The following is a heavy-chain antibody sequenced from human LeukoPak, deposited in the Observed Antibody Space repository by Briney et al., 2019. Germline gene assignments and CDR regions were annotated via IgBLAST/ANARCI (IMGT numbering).Heavy chain of an antibody. J-gene: IGHJ2*01. CDR1: GGSISNYY. D-gene: IGHD5-24*01. Sequence: ETLSLSCTVSGGSISNYYWSWIRQPPGKGLELIGYIYYSGRTNYRSTNYNPSLNSRVTMSVDTSKNQFSLSLSSVTAADTAVYYCARDIRDGTQGADWYFDLWGRGTLVTVSS. CDR3: ARDIRDGTQGADWYFDL. V-gene: IGHV4-59*01. CDR2: IYYSGRTNYRST.